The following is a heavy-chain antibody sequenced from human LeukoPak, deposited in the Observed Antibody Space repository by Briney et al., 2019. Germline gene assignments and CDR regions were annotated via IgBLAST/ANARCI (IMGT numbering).Heavy chain of an antibody. V-gene: IGHV1-69*04. J-gene: IGHJ4*02. CDR2: IIPIFGIA. CDR1: GGTFSSYA. CDR3: AREGYYDSSGYYPPAYYFDY. D-gene: IGHD3-22*01. Sequence: SVKVSCKASGGTFSSYAISWVRQAPGQGLEWMGRIIPIFGIANYAQKFQGRVTITADKSTSTAYMELISLRSEDTAVYYCAREGYYDSSGYYPPAYYFDYWGQGTLVTVSS.